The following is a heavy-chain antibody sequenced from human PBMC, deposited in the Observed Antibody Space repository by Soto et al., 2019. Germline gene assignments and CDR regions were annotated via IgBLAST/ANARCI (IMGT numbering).Heavy chain of an antibody. Sequence: PSETLSLTCTVSGGSIISGGYYWSWIRQHPGKGLEWIGYIYYSGSTYYNPSLKSRVTISVDTSKNQFSLKLSSVTAADTAVYYCAREHISVWGGSVATDYYYYGMDVWGQGTTVTVSS. J-gene: IGHJ6*02. CDR2: IYYSGST. CDR3: AREHISVWGGSVATDYYYYGMDV. V-gene: IGHV4-31*03. D-gene: IGHD3-16*01. CDR1: GGSIISGGYY.